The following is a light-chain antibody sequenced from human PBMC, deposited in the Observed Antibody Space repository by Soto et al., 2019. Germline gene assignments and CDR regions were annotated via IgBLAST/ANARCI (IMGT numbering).Light chain of an antibody. J-gene: IGKJ2*01. CDR3: QQYNSSPYT. V-gene: IGKV1-5*01. CDR2: DAS. Sequence: DIPMTQSPSTLSASVGDRVTINCRASQSISSWLAWYQQKPGKAPKLLIYDASSLESGVPSRFSGSESGTEFTLTISSLQPDDFATYYCQQYNSSPYTFGPGTKLEIK. CDR1: QSISSW.